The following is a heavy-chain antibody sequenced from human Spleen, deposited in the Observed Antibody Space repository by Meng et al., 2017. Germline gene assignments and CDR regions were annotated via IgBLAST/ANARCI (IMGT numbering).Heavy chain of an antibody. D-gene: IGHD6-25*01. CDR1: GYTFTSYA. V-gene: IGHV1-2*06. Sequence: QVPLEQYGPEVEKPGASVKVSCKASGYTFTSYAISWVRQAPGQGLEWMGRINPKSGDTHYAQKFQARVTMTGDTSISTAYMELSGLRSDDTAMYYCARDEDISAAGKLFGDYWGQGTLVTVSS. CDR2: INPKSGDT. CDR3: ARDEDISAAGKLFGDY. J-gene: IGHJ4*02.